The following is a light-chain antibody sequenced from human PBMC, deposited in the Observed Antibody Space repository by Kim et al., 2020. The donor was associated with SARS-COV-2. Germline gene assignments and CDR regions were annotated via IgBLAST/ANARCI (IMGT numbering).Light chain of an antibody. V-gene: IGLV1-40*01. CDR1: SSDIGAGYD. J-gene: IGLJ1*01. CDR2: GNS. CDR3: QSYDSSLSGSYV. Sequence: VTSSCTGGSSDIGAGYDVHWYQQLPGTAPKLLSYGNSNRPSGVPDRFSGSKSGTSASLAITGLQAEDEADYYCQSYDSSLSGSYVFGTGTKVTVL.